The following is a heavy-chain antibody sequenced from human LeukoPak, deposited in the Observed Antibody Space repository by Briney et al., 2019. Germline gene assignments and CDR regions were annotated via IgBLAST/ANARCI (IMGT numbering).Heavy chain of an antibody. CDR2: ISGSGGST. J-gene: IGHJ4*02. V-gene: IGHV3-23*01. Sequence: PGGSVRLSCAASGFTFSSYAMSWVRQSPGKGLEWVSAISGSGGSTYYADSVKGRFTISRDNSKNTLYLQMNSLRAEDTAVYYCAKVEATGNYLFDYWGQGTLVTVSS. D-gene: IGHD1-7*01. CDR3: AKVEATGNYLFDY. CDR1: GFTFSSYA.